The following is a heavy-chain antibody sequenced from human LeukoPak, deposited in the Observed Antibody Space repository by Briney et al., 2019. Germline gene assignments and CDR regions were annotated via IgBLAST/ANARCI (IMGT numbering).Heavy chain of an antibody. Sequence: GGSLRLSCAASGFTFSSYSMNWVRQAPGKGLEWVSYISSSSSTIYYADSVKGRFTISRDNAKNTLYLQMNSLRAEDTAVYYCARVPGFYYDSSGFLYWGQGTLVTVSS. D-gene: IGHD3-22*01. J-gene: IGHJ4*02. CDR1: GFTFSSYS. V-gene: IGHV3-48*01. CDR3: ARVPGFYYDSSGFLY. CDR2: ISSSSSTI.